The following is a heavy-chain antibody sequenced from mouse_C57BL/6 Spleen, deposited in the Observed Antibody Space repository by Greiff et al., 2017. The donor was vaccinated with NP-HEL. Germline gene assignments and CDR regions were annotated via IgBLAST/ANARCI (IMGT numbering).Heavy chain of an antibody. CDR2: INPSSGYT. V-gene: IGHV1-7*01. J-gene: IGHJ2*01. Sequence: VQLQQSGAELAKPGASVKLSCKASGYTFTSYWMHWVQQRPGPGLEWIVYINPSSGYTKYNQKFKDKATLTADKSSSTAYMQLSSLTYEDSAVYYCARGERTTVVDYWGQGTTLTVSS. CDR1: GYTFTSYW. D-gene: IGHD1-1*01. CDR3: ARGERTTVVDY.